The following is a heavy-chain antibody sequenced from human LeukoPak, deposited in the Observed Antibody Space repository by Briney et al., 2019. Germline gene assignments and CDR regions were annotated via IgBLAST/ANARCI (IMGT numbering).Heavy chain of an antibody. V-gene: IGHV5-51*01. Sequence: GESLKISCKGSGYTFTSYWIAWVRQMPGKGLEWMGIIYPGDSDTKYSPSFQGQVTISADKSISTAYLQWSSLKASDTAMYYCATLRSGYYYDYFDYWGQGTLVTVSS. CDR1: GYTFTSYW. CDR2: IYPGDSDT. D-gene: IGHD3-22*01. CDR3: ATLRSGYYYDYFDY. J-gene: IGHJ4*02.